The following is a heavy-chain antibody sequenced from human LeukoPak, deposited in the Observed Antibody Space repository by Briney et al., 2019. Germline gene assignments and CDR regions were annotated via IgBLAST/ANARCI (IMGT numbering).Heavy chain of an antibody. CDR1: GGSISSGGYY. J-gene: IGHJ4*02. CDR3: ASRSFTVTSYFDY. D-gene: IGHD4-17*01. V-gene: IGHV4-31*03. CDR2: IYYSGST. Sequence: PSETLSLTCTVSGGSISSGGYYWSWIRQHPGKGLEWIGYIYYSGSTYYNPSLKSRVTISVDTSKNQFSLKLSSVAAADTAVYYCASRSFTVTSYFDYWGQGTLVTVSS.